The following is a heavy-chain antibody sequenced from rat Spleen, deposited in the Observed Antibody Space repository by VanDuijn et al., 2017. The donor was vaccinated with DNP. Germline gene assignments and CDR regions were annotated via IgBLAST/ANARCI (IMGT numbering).Heavy chain of an antibody. Sequence: EVQLVESGGGLVQPGRSLKLSCAASGFTFSDYNMAWVRQAPKKGLEWVATISYDGSSTYYRDSVKGRFTISRDNAKSTLYLQRDSLRSEDTATYYCARQRYNYGAMDAWGQGTSVTVSS. CDR2: ISYDGSST. D-gene: IGHD1-5*01. CDR3: ARQRYNYGAMDA. V-gene: IGHV5-7*01. J-gene: IGHJ4*01. CDR1: GFTFSDYN.